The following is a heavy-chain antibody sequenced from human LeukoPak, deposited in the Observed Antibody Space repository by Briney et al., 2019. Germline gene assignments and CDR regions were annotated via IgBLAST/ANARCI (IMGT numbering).Heavy chain of an antibody. CDR2: ISGSGGST. J-gene: IGHJ6*03. V-gene: IGHV3-23*01. Sequence: GGSLRLSCAASGFTFSSYAMSWVRQAPGKGLEWVSAISGSGGSTYYADSVKGRFTISRDNSKNTLYLQMNRLRAEDTAVYYCAKGGGCSGGSCYTHYYYYYMDVWGKGTTVTVSS. CDR3: AKGGGCSGGSCYTHYYYYYMDV. D-gene: IGHD2-15*01. CDR1: GFTFSSYA.